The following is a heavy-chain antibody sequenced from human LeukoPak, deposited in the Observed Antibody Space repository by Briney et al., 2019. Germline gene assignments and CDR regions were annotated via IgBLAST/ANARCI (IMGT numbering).Heavy chain of an antibody. Sequence: GRSLRLSCAASGFTFSSYSMNWVRQAPGKGLEWVSSISSSSSYIYYADSVKGRFTISRDNAKNSLYLQMNSLRAEDTAVYYCAVSGYSSSWYVSWGQGTLVTVSS. V-gene: IGHV3-21*01. CDR3: AVSGYSSSWYVS. D-gene: IGHD6-13*01. CDR1: GFTFSSYS. J-gene: IGHJ4*02. CDR2: ISSSSSYI.